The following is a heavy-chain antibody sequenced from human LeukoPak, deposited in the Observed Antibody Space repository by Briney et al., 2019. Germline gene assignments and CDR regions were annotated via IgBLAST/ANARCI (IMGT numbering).Heavy chain of an antibody. CDR3: ARQNFYGSGSYLGY. J-gene: IGHJ4*02. CDR1: GGSFSGYY. CDR2: INHSGST. V-gene: IGHV4-34*01. D-gene: IGHD3-10*01. Sequence: PSETLSLTCAVYGGSFSGYYWSWIRQPPGKGLEWIGEINHSGSTNYNPSLKSRVTISVDTSKNQFSLKLSSVTAADTAVYYCARQNFYGSGSYLGYWGQGTLVTVSS.